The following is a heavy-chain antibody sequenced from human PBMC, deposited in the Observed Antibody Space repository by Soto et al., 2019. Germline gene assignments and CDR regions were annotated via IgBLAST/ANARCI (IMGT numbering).Heavy chain of an antibody. CDR3: TTGSRYLMVYAMGPYGMDV. CDR1: GFTFSNAW. J-gene: IGHJ6*02. CDR2: IKSKTDGGTT. Sequence: GGSLRLSCAASGFTFSNAWMNWVRQAPGKGLEWVGRIKSKTDGGTTDYAAPVKGRFTISREDSKNTLYLQMNSLKTEDTAVYYCTTGSRYLMVYAMGPYGMDVWGQGTTVTVSS. D-gene: IGHD2-8*01. V-gene: IGHV3-15*07.